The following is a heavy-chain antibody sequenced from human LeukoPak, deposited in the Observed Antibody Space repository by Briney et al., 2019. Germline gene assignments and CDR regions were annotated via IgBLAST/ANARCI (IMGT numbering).Heavy chain of an antibody. CDR2: IRSNSDGGTI. V-gene: IGHV3-15*07. Sequence: PGGSLRLSCATSGFTFSNAWMNWVRQAPGKGLEWVGRIRSNSDGGTIDYAASVKGRFTLSRDDSKTTLYLQMNSLQTEDTAVYYCATDFYDSTWGQGTLVTVSS. CDR1: GFTFSNAW. CDR3: ATDFYDST. J-gene: IGHJ5*02. D-gene: IGHD3-22*01.